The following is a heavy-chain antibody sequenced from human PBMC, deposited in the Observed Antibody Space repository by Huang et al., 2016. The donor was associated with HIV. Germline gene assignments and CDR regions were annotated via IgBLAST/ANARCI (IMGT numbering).Heavy chain of an antibody. V-gene: IGHV1-18*01. CDR3: TRDTWYAPTWKRNAASFI. D-gene: IGHD2-8*01. CDR2: TSADNRYT. J-gene: IGHJ3*02. Sequence: QAQLMQSGGEVKKTGASVRVSCKASGYTFPSDGISWGRQAPGQGLEWVVVTSADNRYTDDAQKFQGRVTLTVDSSTTTAYMELTGLTSDDTAVYYCTRDTWYAPTWKRNAASFIWGQGTMVTVSS. CDR1: GYTFPSDG.